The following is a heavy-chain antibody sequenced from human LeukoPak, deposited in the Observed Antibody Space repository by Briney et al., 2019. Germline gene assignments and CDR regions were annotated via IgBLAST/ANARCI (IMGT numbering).Heavy chain of an antibody. CDR1: GYTFTGNY. CDR2: INPNSGGT. J-gene: IGHJ5*02. CDR3: ARDIVVVPAAIRWFDP. Sequence: ASVKVSCKASGYTFTGNYMHWVRQAPGQGLEWMGWINPNSGGTNYAQKFQGRVTMTRDTSISTAYMELSRLRSDDTAVYYCARDIVVVPAAIRWFDPWGQGTLVTVSS. D-gene: IGHD2-2*01. V-gene: IGHV1-2*02.